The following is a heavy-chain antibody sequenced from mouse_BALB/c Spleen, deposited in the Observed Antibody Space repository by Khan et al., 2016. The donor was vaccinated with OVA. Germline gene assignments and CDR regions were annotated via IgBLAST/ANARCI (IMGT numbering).Heavy chain of an antibody. Sequence: QIQLVQSGPELKKPGETVKISCKASGYTFTNYGMNWVKQAPGKGLKWMGWINTYTGEPTYDDDFKGRFAFSLETSASTAYFQINNLKNEDMGTYFCGRSQLIFYAMDYWGQGTSVTVSS. CDR3: GRSQLIFYAMDY. V-gene: IGHV9-1*02. D-gene: IGHD1-1*01. CDR2: INTYTGEP. J-gene: IGHJ4*01. CDR1: GYTFTNYG.